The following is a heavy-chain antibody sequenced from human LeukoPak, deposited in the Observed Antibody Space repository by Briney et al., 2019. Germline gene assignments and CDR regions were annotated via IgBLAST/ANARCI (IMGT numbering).Heavy chain of an antibody. CDR2: ISSSSSAI. Sequence: GGSLRLSCAASGFTFSTHGMHWVRQAPGKGLEWVSYISSSSSAIYYADSVKGRFTISRDNSKNTLYLQMHSLRGEDTAMYYCAKTVGVNFFDYWGQGTLVTVSS. J-gene: IGHJ4*02. V-gene: IGHV3-48*01. D-gene: IGHD1-14*01. CDR3: AKTVGVNFFDY. CDR1: GFTFSTHG.